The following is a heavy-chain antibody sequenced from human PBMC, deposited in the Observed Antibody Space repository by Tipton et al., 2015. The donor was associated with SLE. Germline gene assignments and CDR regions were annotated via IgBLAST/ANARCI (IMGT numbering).Heavy chain of an antibody. D-gene: IGHD3-3*01. CDR2: INHSGST. V-gene: IGHV4-34*01. CDR1: GGSFSGYY. CDR3: ASRVRVHAFDI. Sequence: TLSLTCAVYGGSFSGYYWSWIRQPPGKGLEWIGEINHSGSTNYNPSLKSRVTISVDTSKNQFSLKLSSVTAADTAVYYCASRVRVHAFDIWGQGTMVTVSS. J-gene: IGHJ3*02.